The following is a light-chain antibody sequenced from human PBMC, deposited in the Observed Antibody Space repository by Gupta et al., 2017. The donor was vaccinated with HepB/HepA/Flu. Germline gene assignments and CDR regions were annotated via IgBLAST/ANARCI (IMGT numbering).Light chain of an antibody. V-gene: IGLV1-40*01. CDR3: QSYDTTLKVI. CDR1: SSSIGAGYD. Sequence: QSVLTQPPSVSGAPGQRITISCTRSSSSIGAGYDVHWYQQLPGTAPKLLIYTNTNRPSGVPDRFSGSRSGTSASLAITGLQAEDEADYYCQSYDTTLKVIFGGGTKVTVL. CDR2: TNT. J-gene: IGLJ2*01.